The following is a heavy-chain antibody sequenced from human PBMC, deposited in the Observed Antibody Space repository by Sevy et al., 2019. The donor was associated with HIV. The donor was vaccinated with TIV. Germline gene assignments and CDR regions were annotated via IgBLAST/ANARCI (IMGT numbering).Heavy chain of an antibody. Sequence: GGSLRLSCAASGFAFSNYYAMHWVRQAPGKGLEWWDLIYYDGSDKYYEDSVKGRFTISRDNFKNTLFLQMNSLTTEDTAVYYCARPRANYVDHYFFYAMDVWGQGTTVTVSS. CDR3: ARPRANYVDHYFFYAMDV. J-gene: IGHJ6*02. D-gene: IGHD4-17*01. CDR1: GFAFSNYYA. V-gene: IGHV3-30-3*01. CDR2: IYYDGSDK.